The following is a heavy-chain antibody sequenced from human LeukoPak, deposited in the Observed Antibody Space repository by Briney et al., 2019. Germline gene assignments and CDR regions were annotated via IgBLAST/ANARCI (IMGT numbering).Heavy chain of an antibody. Sequence: PGGSLRLCCAASGFTFSSYWMSWVRQAPGKGLEGVANIKQDGSEKYYVDSVKGRFTISRDNAKNSLYLQMNSLRAEDTAVYYCAKDRSGSYWNFDYGGQGTLVTVSS. CDR3: AKDRSGSYWNFDY. V-gene: IGHV3-7*03. CDR2: IKQDGSEK. D-gene: IGHD1-26*01. J-gene: IGHJ4*02. CDR1: GFTFSSYW.